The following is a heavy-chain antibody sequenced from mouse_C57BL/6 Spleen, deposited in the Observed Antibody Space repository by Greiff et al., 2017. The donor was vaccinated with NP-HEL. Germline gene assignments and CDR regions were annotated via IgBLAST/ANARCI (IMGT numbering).Heavy chain of an antibody. CDR2: IYPGDGDT. D-gene: IGHD1-1*01. CDR1: GYAFSSYW. J-gene: IGHJ3*01. V-gene: IGHV1-80*01. CDR3: ASGYGSSYWFAY. Sequence: VQLQQSGAELVKPGASVKISCKASGYAFSSYWMNWVKQRPGKGLEWIGQIYPGDGDTNYNGKFKGKATLTADKSSSTAYMQRSSLTSEDSAVYFCASGYGSSYWFAYWGQGTLVTVSA.